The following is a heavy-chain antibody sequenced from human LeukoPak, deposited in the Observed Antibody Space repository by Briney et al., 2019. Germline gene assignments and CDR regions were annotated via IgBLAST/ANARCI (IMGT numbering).Heavy chain of an antibody. D-gene: IGHD1-26*01. J-gene: IGHJ4*02. V-gene: IGHV1-3*01. CDR2: ISAGNGNT. CDR3: ARDSGSGNNDY. Sequence: ASVTVSCTASGGTFSSYAISWVRQAPGQRLEWMGWISAGNGNTKYSQNFQGRVTFISNTSATTAFMELSSLRSEDAAVYYCARDSGSGNNDYWGQGTLVTVSS. CDR1: GGTFSSYA.